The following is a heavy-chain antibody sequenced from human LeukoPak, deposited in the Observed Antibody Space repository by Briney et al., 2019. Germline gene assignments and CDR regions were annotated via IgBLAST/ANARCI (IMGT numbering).Heavy chain of an antibody. V-gene: IGHV5-10-1*01. Sequence: GESLKISCKGSGYSFTSYWISWVRQMPGKGLEWMGRIDPGDSYTNYSPSFQGHVTISADKSISTAYLQWSSLKASDTAIYYCARHDDEQCLDYWGQGTLVTVSS. CDR2: IDPGDSYT. CDR3: ARHDDEQCLDY. CDR1: GYSFTSYW. D-gene: IGHD6-19*01. J-gene: IGHJ4*02.